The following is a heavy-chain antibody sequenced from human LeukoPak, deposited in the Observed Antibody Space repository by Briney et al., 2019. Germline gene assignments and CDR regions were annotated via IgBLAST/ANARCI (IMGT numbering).Heavy chain of an antibody. CDR1: GYTFTGYY. D-gene: IGHD6-13*01. J-gene: IGHJ6*02. V-gene: IGHV1-2*02. Sequence: ASVKVSCKASGYTFTGYYMHWVRQAPGQGLEWMGWINPNSGGTNYAQKFQGRVTMTRDTSISTAYMELSRLRSDDTAVYYCAREFIAAAGTDYYYYYGMDVWGQGTTVTVSS. CDR3: AREFIAAAGTDYYYYYGMDV. CDR2: INPNSGGT.